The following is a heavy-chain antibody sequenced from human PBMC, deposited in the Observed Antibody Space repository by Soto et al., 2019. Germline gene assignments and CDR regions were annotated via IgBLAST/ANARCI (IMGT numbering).Heavy chain of an antibody. CDR1: GFTFSDYY. D-gene: IGHD3-22*01. CDR2: ISGGGSTI. V-gene: IGHV3-11*01. J-gene: IGHJ4*02. Sequence: PGGSLRLSCTASGFTFSDYYMNWIRQAPGKGLEWVSYISGGGSTIYYADSLKGRFTISRDNAKNSLYLQMNSLRAEDTAVYYCARGKGYYDSSGYDYWGQGTLVNVSS. CDR3: ARGKGYYDSSGYDY.